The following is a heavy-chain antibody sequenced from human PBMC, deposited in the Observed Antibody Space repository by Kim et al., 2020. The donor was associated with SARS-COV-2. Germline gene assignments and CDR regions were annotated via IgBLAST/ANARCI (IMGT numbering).Heavy chain of an antibody. CDR2: IYYSGST. D-gene: IGHD3-10*01. Sequence: SETLSLTCTVSGGSISSGGYYWSWIRQHPGKGLEWIGYIYYSGSTYYNPSLKRRVTISVDTSKNQFSLTLSSVTAADTAVYYCARVPSYGSGSYYKGGFDPWGQGTLVTVSS. CDR3: ARVPSYGSGSYYKGGFDP. V-gene: IGHV4-31*03. J-gene: IGHJ5*02. CDR1: GGSISSGGYY.